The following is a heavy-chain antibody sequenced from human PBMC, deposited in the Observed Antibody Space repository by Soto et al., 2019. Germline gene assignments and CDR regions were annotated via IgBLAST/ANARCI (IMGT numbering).Heavy chain of an antibody. J-gene: IGHJ4*02. CDR1: GGTFSSYA. D-gene: IGHD2-2*02. CDR3: AREGRGKKAGYNGLVSLGY. CDR2: IIPIFNST. Sequence: QVQLVQSGTEVKKPGSSVKVSCKASGGTFSSYAISWVRQAPGQGLEWMGGIIPIFNSTKYAQSFQGRVTITADKSTSTASLELSSLRSDDTAVYYCAREGRGKKAGYNGLVSLGYWGQGTLVTVSS. V-gene: IGHV1-69*06.